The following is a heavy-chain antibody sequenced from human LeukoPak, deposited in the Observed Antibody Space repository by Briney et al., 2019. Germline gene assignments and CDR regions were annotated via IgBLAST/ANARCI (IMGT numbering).Heavy chain of an antibody. CDR1: GYTFTRYY. Sequence: ASVKVSCKAAGYTFTRYYMPWVRQAPGQGLEWMGWINPNSAGANYSQKFQGRVTMTRYTSTSTVYMELSSLRSGDTAVYYCVRFAVHRRLAVAGQFGLDYWGQGTLVT. D-gene: IGHD6-19*01. CDR2: INPNSAGA. CDR3: VRFAVHRRLAVAGQFGLDY. J-gene: IGHJ4*02. V-gene: IGHV1-2*02.